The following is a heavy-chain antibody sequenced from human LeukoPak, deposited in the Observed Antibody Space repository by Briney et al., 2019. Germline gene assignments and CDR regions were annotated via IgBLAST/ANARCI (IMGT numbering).Heavy chain of an antibody. V-gene: IGHV4-59*10. CDR1: GGSFSGYY. CDR2: ISTSGST. CDR3: ARGSQTDTLTGYPTFYSYYYYMDV. Sequence: SETLSLTCAVYGGSFSGYYWSWIRQPPGKGLEWIGRISTSGSTNYNPSLKSRVTMSVDTSKNQFSLTLSSVTAADTAVYYCARGSQTDTLTGYPTFYSYYYYMDVWGKGTTVTVSS. D-gene: IGHD3-9*01. J-gene: IGHJ6*03.